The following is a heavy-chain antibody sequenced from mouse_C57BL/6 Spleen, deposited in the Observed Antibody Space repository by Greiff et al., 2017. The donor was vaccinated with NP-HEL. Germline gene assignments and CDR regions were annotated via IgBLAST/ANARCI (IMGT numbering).Heavy chain of an antibody. D-gene: IGHD1-1*01. CDR2: IHPNSGST. CDR1: GYTFTSSW. V-gene: IGHV1-64*01. J-gene: IGHJ1*03. Sequence: QVQLQQPGAELVKPGASVKLSCKASGYTFTSSWMHWVKQRPGQGLEWIGMIHPNSGSTNYNEKFKSKATLTVDKSSSTAYMHLSSLTSEDSAVYYCARRHYYGSSDWYFDVWGTGTTVTVSS. CDR3: ARRHYYGSSDWYFDV.